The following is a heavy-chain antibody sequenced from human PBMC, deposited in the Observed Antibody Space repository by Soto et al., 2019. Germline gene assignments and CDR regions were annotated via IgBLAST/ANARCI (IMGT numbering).Heavy chain of an antibody. CDR1: GFTFSGFG. Sequence: QVQLVESGGGVVQPGTSLRLSCEASGFTFSGFGMHWVRQAPGKGLEWVAVIWYDGSKKYYADCVKGQFTISRDNSKNALYLQMNSLRAEATAVYYCARGRGGSYGGNSAHFDIWGQGTLVTVSS. CDR2: IWYDGSKK. CDR3: ARGRGGSYGGNSAHFDI. V-gene: IGHV3-33*01. D-gene: IGHD4-17*01. J-gene: IGHJ3*02.